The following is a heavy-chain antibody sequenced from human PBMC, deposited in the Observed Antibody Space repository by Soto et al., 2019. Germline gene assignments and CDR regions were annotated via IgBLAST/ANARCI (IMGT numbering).Heavy chain of an antibody. D-gene: IGHD3-10*01. CDR3: ARENNVLPGGYFDY. V-gene: IGHV4-30-2*01. CDR1: GGSISSGGYS. Sequence: TLSLPFAVSGGSISSGGYSWSCIRQPPGKGLEWIGYIYHSGSTYYNPSLKSRVTISVDRSKNQFSLKLSSVTAADTAVYYCARENNVLPGGYFDYWGQGTLVTVSS. J-gene: IGHJ4*02. CDR2: IYHSGST.